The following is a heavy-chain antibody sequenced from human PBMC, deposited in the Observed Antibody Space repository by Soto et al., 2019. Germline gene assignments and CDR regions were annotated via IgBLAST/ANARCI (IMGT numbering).Heavy chain of an antibody. CDR3: ARVGFLECPDY. CDR2: ISSSGSTI. Sequence: GTLRVACAASGFPVSSYEMNWVRQAPGKGLEWVSYISSSGSTIYYADSVKGRFTISRDNAKNSLYLQMNSLRAEDTAVYYCARVGFLECPDYWGQGTLVTVAS. J-gene: IGHJ4*02. D-gene: IGHD3-3*01. V-gene: IGHV3-48*03. CDR1: GFPVSSYE.